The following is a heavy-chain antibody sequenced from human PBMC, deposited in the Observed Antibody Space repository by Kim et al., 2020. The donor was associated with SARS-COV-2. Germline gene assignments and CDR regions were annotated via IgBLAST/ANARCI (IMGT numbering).Heavy chain of an antibody. V-gene: IGHV1-69*13. CDR2: IIPIFGTA. CDR3: ARGTATSSYYYYYGMDV. Sequence: SVKVSCKASGGTFSSYAISWVQQAPGQGLEWMGGIIPIFGTANYAQKFQGRVTITADESTSTAYMELSSLRSEDTAVYYCARGTATSSYYYYYGMDVWGQGTTVTVSS. J-gene: IGHJ6*02. D-gene: IGHD1-1*01. CDR1: GGTFSSYA.